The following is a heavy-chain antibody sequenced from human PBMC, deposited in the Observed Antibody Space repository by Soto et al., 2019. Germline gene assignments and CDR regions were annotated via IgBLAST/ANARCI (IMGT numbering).Heavy chain of an antibody. V-gene: IGHV3-66*01. CDR3: ASDRYYYDRRALNWYVDV. CDR1: GFTVSSNY. CDR2: IYSGGST. D-gene: IGHD3-22*01. J-gene: IGHJ2*01. Sequence: EVQLVESGGGLVQPGGSLRLSCAASGFTVSSNYMSWVRQAPGKGLEWVSVIYSGGSTYYADSVKGRFTISRDNSKNTLYLQMTSMGAEDTVVYYCASDRYYYDRRALNWYVDVWGRGTLVTVSS.